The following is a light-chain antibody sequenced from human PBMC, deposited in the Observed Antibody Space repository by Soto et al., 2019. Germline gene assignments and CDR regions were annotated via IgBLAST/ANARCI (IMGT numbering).Light chain of an antibody. CDR3: QVWDSVSDHYV. Sequence: SYELTQPPSMSVAPGQTARITCGGNNIGHKGVHWYQQKPGQAPVLVVFDDSDRHSGIPERFSGSDSENTATLTISRVEAGDEAHYYCQVWDSVSDHYVFGNGTKV. J-gene: IGLJ1*01. V-gene: IGLV3-21*02. CDR1: NIGHKG. CDR2: DDS.